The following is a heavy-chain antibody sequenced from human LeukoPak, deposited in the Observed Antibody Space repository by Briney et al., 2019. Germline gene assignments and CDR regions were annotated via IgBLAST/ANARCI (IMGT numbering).Heavy chain of an antibody. V-gene: IGHV3-30*04. Sequence: SGGSLRLSCAASGFIFSNYAMHWVRQAPGKGLEWVAVISYDGSNKYYAESVKGRFTISRDNSKNTLYLQMNSLRAEDTAVYYCARSYYDILTGYGEVDYWGQGTLVTVSS. CDR3: ARSYYDILTGYGEVDY. J-gene: IGHJ4*02. D-gene: IGHD3-9*01. CDR2: ISYDGSNK. CDR1: GFIFSNYA.